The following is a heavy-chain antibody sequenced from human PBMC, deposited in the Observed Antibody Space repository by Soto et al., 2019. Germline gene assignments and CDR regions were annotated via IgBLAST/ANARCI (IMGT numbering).Heavy chain of an antibody. Sequence: ASVKVSCKASGYAFTSYYMHWVRQAPGQGLEWMGIINPSGGSTSYAQKFQGRVTMTRDTSTSTVYMELSSLRSEDTAVYYCARGGVDRYCSRGSSSYWGQGPLVTVST. CDR3: ARGGVDRYCSRGSSSY. CDR1: GYAFTSYY. J-gene: IGHJ4*02. D-gene: IGHD2-15*01. CDR2: INPSGGST. V-gene: IGHV1-46*01.